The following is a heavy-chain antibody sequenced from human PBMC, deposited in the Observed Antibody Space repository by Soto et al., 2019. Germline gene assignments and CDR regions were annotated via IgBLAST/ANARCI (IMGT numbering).Heavy chain of an antibody. Sequence: PSDTLSLTCTVSGGSISGYYWSWIRQPPGKGLGWIGYIYYSGSTNYNPSLKSRVTISVDTSKNQFSLKLSSVTAADTAVYYCARVGGGYYYYYYGMDVWGQGTTVTVSS. CDR2: IYYSGST. CDR1: GGSISGYY. J-gene: IGHJ6*02. V-gene: IGHV4-59*01. D-gene: IGHD3-16*01. CDR3: ARVGGGYYYYYYGMDV.